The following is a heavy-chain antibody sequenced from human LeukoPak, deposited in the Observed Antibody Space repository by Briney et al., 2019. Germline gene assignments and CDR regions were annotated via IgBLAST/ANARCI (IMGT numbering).Heavy chain of an antibody. Sequence: GGSLRLSCAASGFTFDNFAMSWVRQAPGKGLEWVSAISGSAFTTFNADSVKGRFTISRDNSKNTLYLQMSSLRAEDTAVYYCAKNIRSEASYYYYMNVWGTGTTVTVSS. CDR3: AKNIRSEASYYYYMNV. CDR1: GFTFDNFA. CDR2: ISGSAFTT. J-gene: IGHJ6*03. V-gene: IGHV3-23*01. D-gene: IGHD3-10*01.